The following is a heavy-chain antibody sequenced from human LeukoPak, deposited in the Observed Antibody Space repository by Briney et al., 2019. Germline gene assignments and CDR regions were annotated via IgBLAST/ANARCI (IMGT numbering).Heavy chain of an antibody. V-gene: IGHV4-4*07. D-gene: IGHD3-22*01. Sequence: SETLSLTCTVSGGSINFYYWSWIRQPAGKGLEWIGRIYTSGGTVYNPSLKSRVTMSVDTSKNQFSLKLSSVTAADTAVYYCARGVFYYDTSGRGYYFDYWGQGTLVTVSS. CDR3: ARGVFYYDTSGRGYYFDY. J-gene: IGHJ4*02. CDR1: GGSINFYY. CDR2: IYTSGGT.